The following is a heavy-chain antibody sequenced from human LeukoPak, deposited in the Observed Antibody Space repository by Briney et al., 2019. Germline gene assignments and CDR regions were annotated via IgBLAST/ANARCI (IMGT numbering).Heavy chain of an antibody. CDR2: INTNTGNP. J-gene: IGHJ4*02. CDR3: ARGGHDSGGYYRYYLDY. V-gene: IGHV7-4-1*02. D-gene: IGHD3-22*01. CDR1: AYSFTSYA. Sequence: ASVKVSCNASAYSFTSYAMNWVRQALGQGLEWMGWINTNTGNPTYAQGFTGRYVFSLDTSITTAYLQITSLQTEDTAVYYCARGGHDSGGYYRYYLDYWGQGSLVTVSS.